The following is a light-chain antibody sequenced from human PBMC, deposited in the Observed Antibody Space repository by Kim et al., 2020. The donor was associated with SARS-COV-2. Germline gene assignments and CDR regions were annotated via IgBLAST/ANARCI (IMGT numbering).Light chain of an antibody. CDR1: SLKSYY. CDR2: GKN. V-gene: IGLV3-19*01. J-gene: IGLJ2*01. CDR3: NCQDSSGNHVV. Sequence: ALGQTVRIKCQGDSLKSYYASWYQQKQGQAPVLVIYGKNNRPSGIPDRFSGSTSGTTASLTITGAQAEDEADYYCNCQDSSGNHVVFGGGTKLSVL.